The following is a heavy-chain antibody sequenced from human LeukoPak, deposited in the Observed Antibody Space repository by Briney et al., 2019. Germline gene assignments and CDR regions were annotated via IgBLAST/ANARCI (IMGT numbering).Heavy chain of an antibody. CDR1: GFTFSSYS. CDR2: ISSSSSYI. D-gene: IGHD6-13*01. V-gene: IGHV3-21*01. Sequence: GGSLRLSCAASGFTFSSYSMNWVRQAPGKGLEWVSSISSSSSYIYYADSVKGRFTISRDNAKNTLYLQMNSLRAEDTAVYYYAREAAPLDAFDIWGQGTMVTVSS. J-gene: IGHJ3*02. CDR3: AREAAPLDAFDI.